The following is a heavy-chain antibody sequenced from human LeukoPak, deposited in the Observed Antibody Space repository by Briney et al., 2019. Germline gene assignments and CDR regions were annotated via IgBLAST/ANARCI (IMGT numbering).Heavy chain of an antibody. CDR1: GYTFTSYY. CDR2: INPSGGST. V-gene: IGHV1-46*01. Sequence: ASVKVSCKASGYTFTSYYMHWVRQAPGQGLEWMGIINPSGGSTSYAQKFQGRVTMTRDTSTSTVYMELNSLRSDDTAVYYCARSTLRRDYFDYWGQGTLVTVSS. J-gene: IGHJ4*02. D-gene: IGHD2-2*01. CDR3: ARSTLRRDYFDY.